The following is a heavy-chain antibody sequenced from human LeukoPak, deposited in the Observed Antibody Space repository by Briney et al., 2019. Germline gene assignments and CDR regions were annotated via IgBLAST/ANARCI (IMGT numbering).Heavy chain of an antibody. CDR3: ARNYGSGSYFSYYGMDV. D-gene: IGHD3-10*01. Sequence: SETLSLTCTVSGGSISSYYWSWIRQPPGRGLEWIGYIYYSGSTNYNPSLKSRVTISVDTSKNQFSLKLSSVTAADTAVYYCARNYGSGSYFSYYGMDVWGKGTTVTVSS. V-gene: IGHV4-59*01. CDR2: IYYSGST. CDR1: GGSISSYY. J-gene: IGHJ6*04.